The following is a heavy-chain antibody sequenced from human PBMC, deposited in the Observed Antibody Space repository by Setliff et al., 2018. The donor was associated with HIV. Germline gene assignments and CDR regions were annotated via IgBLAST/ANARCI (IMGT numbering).Heavy chain of an antibody. CDR1: GYTFTSYG. Sequence: ASVKVSCKASGYTFTSYGISWVRQAPGQGLEWMGWISAYNGNTNYAQKLQGRVTMTTDTSTSTAYMELRSLRSDDTAVYYCARRPEIQLWLSLFATPDYYFDYWGQGTLVTVS. J-gene: IGHJ4*02. CDR2: ISAYNGNT. D-gene: IGHD5-18*01. V-gene: IGHV1-18*01. CDR3: ARRPEIQLWLSLFATPDYYFDY.